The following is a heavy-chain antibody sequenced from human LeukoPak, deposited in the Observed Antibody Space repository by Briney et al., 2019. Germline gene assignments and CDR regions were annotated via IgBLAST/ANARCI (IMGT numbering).Heavy chain of an antibody. CDR2: IYYSGST. V-gene: IGHV4-39*07. CDR3: ARDPPFMITFGGVNDY. CDR1: GGSISSSSYY. D-gene: IGHD3-16*01. J-gene: IGHJ4*02. Sequence: SETLSLTCTVSGGSISSSSYYWGWIRQPPGKGLEWIGSIYYSGSTYYNPSLKSRVTISVDTSKNQFSLKLSSVTAADTAVYYCARDPPFMITFGGVNDYWGQGTLVTVSS.